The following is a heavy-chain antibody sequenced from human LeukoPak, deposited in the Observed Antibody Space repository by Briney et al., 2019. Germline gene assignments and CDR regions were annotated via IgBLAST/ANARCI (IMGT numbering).Heavy chain of an antibody. Sequence: SETLSLTCTVTGGSISSGGYYWSWIRQHPGKGLEWIGYIYYSGSTYYNPSLKSRVTISVDTSKNQFSPKLSSVTAADTAVYYCARDGLGFTVWGQGTLVTVSS. CDR2: IYYSGST. D-gene: IGHD4-17*01. V-gene: IGHV4-31*03. J-gene: IGHJ4*02. CDR3: ARDGLGFTV. CDR1: GGSISSGGYY.